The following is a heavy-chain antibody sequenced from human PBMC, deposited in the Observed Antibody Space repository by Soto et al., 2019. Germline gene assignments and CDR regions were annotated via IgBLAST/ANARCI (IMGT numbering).Heavy chain of an antibody. V-gene: IGHV4-39*01. J-gene: IGHJ4*02. D-gene: IGHD4-4*01. CDR2: VYYGGRS. CDR3: VSQRTTVITQAYFAY. CDR1: GGFLTYRRCD. Sequence: SAKLSHTSTPAGGFLTYRRCDLGWARQSPGQGLEWTGVVYYGGRSYSKSSVKGRVTISVDTSKNQFSLNLNSVTASDTAVYFCVSQRTTVITQAYFAYWGPGALVT.